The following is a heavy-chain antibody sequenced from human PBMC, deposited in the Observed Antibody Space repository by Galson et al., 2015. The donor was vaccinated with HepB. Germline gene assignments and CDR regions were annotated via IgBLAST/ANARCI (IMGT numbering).Heavy chain of an antibody. D-gene: IGHD1-26*01. CDR3: ARDRTMYSGSSPDY. CDR2: ISYDESNK. V-gene: IGHV3-30-3*01. J-gene: IGHJ4*02. CDR1: GFTFSSYA. Sequence: SLRLSCAASGFTFSSYAMHWVRQAPGKGLEWVAVISYDESNKYYADSVKGRFTLSRDNSKNTLYLQMNSLRAEDTAVYYCARDRTMYSGSSPDYWGQGTLVTVSS.